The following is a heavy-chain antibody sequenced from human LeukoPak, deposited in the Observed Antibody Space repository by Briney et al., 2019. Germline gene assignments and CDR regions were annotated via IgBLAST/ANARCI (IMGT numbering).Heavy chain of an antibody. D-gene: IGHD5-12*01. CDR2: IKQHGSEK. J-gene: IGHJ4*02. CDR3: ARDWLGLYFDY. Sequence: GGSLRLSCAASGFTFSGYAMSWVRQAPGTGLEWVANIKQHGSEKYYVDSVKGRFTISRDNAKNSLYLQMNNLRAEDTAVYYCARDWLGLYFDYWGQGTLVTVSS. CDR1: GFTFSGYA. V-gene: IGHV3-7*01.